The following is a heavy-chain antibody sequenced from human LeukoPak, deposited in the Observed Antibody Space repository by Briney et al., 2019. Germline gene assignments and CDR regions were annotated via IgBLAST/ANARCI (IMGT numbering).Heavy chain of an antibody. Sequence: GGSLRLSCAASVFTFSDYYMSWIRQAPGKGLEWVSYISSSGSTIYYADSVKGRLTISRDNAKNSLYLQMNSLRAEDTAVYYCARTPYDSSGYYASDYMDVWGKGTTVTVSS. J-gene: IGHJ6*03. CDR2: ISSSGSTI. D-gene: IGHD3-22*01. CDR1: VFTFSDYY. V-gene: IGHV3-11*04. CDR3: ARTPYDSSGYYASDYMDV.